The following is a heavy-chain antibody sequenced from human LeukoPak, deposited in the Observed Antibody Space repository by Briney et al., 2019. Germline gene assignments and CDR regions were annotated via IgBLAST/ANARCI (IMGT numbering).Heavy chain of an antibody. Sequence: SETLSLTCAVYGGSFSGYYWSWIRQPPGEGLEWIGEINHSGSTNYNPSLKSRVTISVDTSKNQFSLKLSSVTAADTAVYYCARDLRWKFDHWGQGTLVTVSS. J-gene: IGHJ5*02. V-gene: IGHV4-34*01. CDR2: INHSGST. CDR3: ARDLRWKFDH. D-gene: IGHD4-23*01. CDR1: GGSFSGYY.